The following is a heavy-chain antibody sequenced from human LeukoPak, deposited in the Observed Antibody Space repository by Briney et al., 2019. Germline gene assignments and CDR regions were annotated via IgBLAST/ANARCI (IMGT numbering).Heavy chain of an antibody. D-gene: IGHD2-2*02. J-gene: IGHJ4*02. Sequence: PGGSLRLSCEASGFTFSNYGMHWVRQAPGKGLEWAAFIRHDGSKIYYADSVKGRFTISRDNAKNSLYLQMNSLRAEDTAVYYCARDAGYCSSTSCYTEFGGQGTLVTVSS. V-gene: IGHV3-30*02. CDR1: GFTFSNYG. CDR2: IRHDGSKI. CDR3: ARDAGYCSSTSCYTEF.